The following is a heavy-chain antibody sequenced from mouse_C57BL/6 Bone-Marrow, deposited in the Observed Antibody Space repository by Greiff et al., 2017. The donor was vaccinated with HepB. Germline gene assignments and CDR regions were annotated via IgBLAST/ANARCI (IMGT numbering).Heavy chain of an antibody. CDR1: GYAFSSSW. J-gene: IGHJ2*01. CDR3: ARAGDSPFDY. Sequence: LQESGPELVKPGASVKISCKASGYAFSSSWMNWVKQRPGKGLEWIGRIYPGDGDTNYNGKFKGKATLTADKSSSTAYMQLSSLTSEDSAVYFCARAGDSPFDYWGQGTTLTVSS. CDR2: IYPGDGDT. D-gene: IGHD2-12*01. V-gene: IGHV1-82*01.